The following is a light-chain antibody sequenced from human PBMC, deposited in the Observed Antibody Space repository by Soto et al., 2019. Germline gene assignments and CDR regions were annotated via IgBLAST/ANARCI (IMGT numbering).Light chain of an antibody. J-gene: IGLJ3*02. CDR2: STN. Sequence: QTVVTQEPSFSVSPGGPVTLTCGLSSGSVSTSFYPSWYQQTPGQAPRALIYSTNTRSSGVPDRFSGSILGNKAALTITGAQADDESDYYCVLYMGGGIWVFGGGTKLTVL. CDR3: VLYMGGGIWV. CDR1: SGSVSTSFY. V-gene: IGLV8-61*01.